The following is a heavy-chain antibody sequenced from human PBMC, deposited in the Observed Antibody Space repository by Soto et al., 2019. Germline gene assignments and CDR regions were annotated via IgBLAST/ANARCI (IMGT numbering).Heavy chain of an antibody. V-gene: IGHV3-30*18. D-gene: IGHD3-10*01. CDR2: ISYDGSNK. Sequence: QVQLVESGGGVVQPGRSLRLSCAASGFTFSSYGMHWVRQAPGKGLEWVAVISYDGSNKYYADSVKGRFTISRDNSKNTLYLQMNSLRAEDTAVYYCAKGSSMVRGVTPFDYWGQGTLVTVSS. CDR1: GFTFSSYG. CDR3: AKGSSMVRGVTPFDY. J-gene: IGHJ4*02.